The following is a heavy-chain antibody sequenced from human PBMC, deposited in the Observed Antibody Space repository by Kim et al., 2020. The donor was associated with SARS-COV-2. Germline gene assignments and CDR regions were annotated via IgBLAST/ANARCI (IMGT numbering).Heavy chain of an antibody. D-gene: IGHD3-22*01. J-gene: IGHJ4*02. CDR2: VTNKANSYNT. CDR3: ARAPSYYDSNPDY. Sequence: GGSLRLSCAASGFTFGDPYMDWVRQAPGKGLEWVGRVTNKANSYNTEYAASVKGRFTISRDDSKNSLYLQMNSLKTEDTAVYYCARAPSYYDSNPDYWGQGTLVTVSS. CDR1: GFTFGDPY. V-gene: IGHV3-72*01.